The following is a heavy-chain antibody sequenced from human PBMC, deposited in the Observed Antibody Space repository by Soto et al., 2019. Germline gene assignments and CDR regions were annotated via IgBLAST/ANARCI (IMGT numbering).Heavy chain of an antibody. V-gene: IGHV3-15*01. D-gene: IGHD3-3*01. Sequence: EVQLVESGGGVVKPGGSLRLSCAASGFTFSNAWMSWVRQAPGKGLEWVGRIKSKTDGGTTDYAAPVKGRFTISRDDSNNTRDLQMNSMKTEDTTVYYCTTDNILVSYDVWSGYRLQYYYYMAVWGKGITVTVSS. CDR1: GFTFSNAW. J-gene: IGHJ6*03. CDR2: IKSKTDGGTT. CDR3: TTDNILVSYDVWSGYRLQYYYYMAV.